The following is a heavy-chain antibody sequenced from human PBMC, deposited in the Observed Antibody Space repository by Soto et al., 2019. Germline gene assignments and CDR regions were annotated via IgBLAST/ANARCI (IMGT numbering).Heavy chain of an antibody. J-gene: IGHJ6*02. D-gene: IGHD6-13*01. Sequence: QLQLQESGPGLVKPSETLSLTCTVSGGSISSSSYYWGWIRQPPGKGLEWIGSIYYSGSTYYNPSLKSRVTLSVDTSKNQFSLKLSSVTAADTAVYYCARHLAAAAPYYYYYGMDVWGQGTTVTVSS. CDR2: IYYSGST. V-gene: IGHV4-39*01. CDR1: GGSISSSSYY. CDR3: ARHLAAAAPYYYYYGMDV.